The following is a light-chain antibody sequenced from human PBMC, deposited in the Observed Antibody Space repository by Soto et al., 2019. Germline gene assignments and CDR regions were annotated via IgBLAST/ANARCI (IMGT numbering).Light chain of an antibody. CDR3: QHYSTWLWT. V-gene: IGKV3-15*01. CDR2: GAS. J-gene: IGKJ1*01. Sequence: EIVMTQSPATLSVSPGERATLSCRASQSVDSKLAWYQQKPGQGPRLLIYGASSRATGIPARFSGIGSGTEFTLTISSLQSEDFAVYYCQHYSTWLWTFGQGTKVEIK. CDR1: QSVDSK.